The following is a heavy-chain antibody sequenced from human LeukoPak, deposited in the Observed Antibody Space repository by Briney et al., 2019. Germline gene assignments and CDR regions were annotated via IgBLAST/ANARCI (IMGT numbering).Heavy chain of an antibody. V-gene: IGHV3-53*01. Sequence: PGGSLRLSCAASGFTVSSNYTSWVRQAPGKGLEWVSVIYSGGSTYYADSAKGRFTISRDNSKNTLYLQMNSLGAEDTAVYYCARGAEFDWNQFDYWGQGTLVTVSS. CDR1: GFTVSSNY. J-gene: IGHJ4*02. D-gene: IGHD1-1*01. CDR3: ARGAEFDWNQFDY. CDR2: IYSGGST.